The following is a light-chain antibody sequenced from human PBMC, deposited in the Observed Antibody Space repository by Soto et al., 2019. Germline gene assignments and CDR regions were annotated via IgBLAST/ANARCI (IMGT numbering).Light chain of an antibody. J-gene: IGKJ5*01. V-gene: IGKV3-20*01. Sequence: IVLTQSPGTLSLSPGERVTLSCRASQSVTTRLAWYQHKPGQAPTLLMSDASNRASGVPGRFSGSGSGTDFTLTITRLDPEDFALYYCQQFGGSPITFGLGTRLEIK. CDR3: QQFGGSPIT. CDR2: DAS. CDR1: QSVTTR.